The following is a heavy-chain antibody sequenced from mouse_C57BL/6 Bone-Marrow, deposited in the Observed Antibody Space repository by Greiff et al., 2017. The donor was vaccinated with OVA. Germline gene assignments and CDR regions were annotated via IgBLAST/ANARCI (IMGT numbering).Heavy chain of an antibody. J-gene: IGHJ4*01. CDR3: VRHYDYYAMDY. CDR2: IRSKSNNYAT. Sequence: EVKLMESGGGLVQPKGSLKLSCAASGFSFNTYAMNWVRQAPGKGLEWVARIRSKSNNYATYYADSVKDRFTISRDDSESMLYLQMNNLKTEDTAMYYCVRHYDYYAMDYWGQGTSVTVSS. V-gene: IGHV10-1*01. CDR1: GFSFNTYA.